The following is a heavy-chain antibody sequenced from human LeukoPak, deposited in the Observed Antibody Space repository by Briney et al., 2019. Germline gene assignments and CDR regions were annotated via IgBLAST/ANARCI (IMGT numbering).Heavy chain of an antibody. V-gene: IGHV3-30*03. CDR1: GFTFSSYG. J-gene: IGHJ4*02. D-gene: IGHD3-10*01. Sequence: PGGSLRLSCAASGFTFSSYGMHWVRQAPGKGLEWVAVISYDGSNKYYADSVKGRFTISRDNSKNTLYLQMNSLRAEDTAVYYCLTWGITMVRGAYEDFDYWGQGTLVTVSS. CDR3: LTWGITMVRGAYEDFDY. CDR2: ISYDGSNK.